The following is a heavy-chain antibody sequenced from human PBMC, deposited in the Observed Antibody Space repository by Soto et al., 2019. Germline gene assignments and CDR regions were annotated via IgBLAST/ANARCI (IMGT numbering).Heavy chain of an antibody. J-gene: IGHJ4*02. Sequence: ASVKVSCKASGGTFSSYAISWVRQAPGQGLEWMGGIIPIFGTANYAQKFQGRVTITADESTSTAYMELSSLRSEDTAVYYCASEHRGVTLDEDGYWAQRSLVPVSS. D-gene: IGHD2-21*02. CDR3: ASEHRGVTLDEDGY. CDR1: GGTFSSYA. V-gene: IGHV1-69*13. CDR2: IIPIFGTA.